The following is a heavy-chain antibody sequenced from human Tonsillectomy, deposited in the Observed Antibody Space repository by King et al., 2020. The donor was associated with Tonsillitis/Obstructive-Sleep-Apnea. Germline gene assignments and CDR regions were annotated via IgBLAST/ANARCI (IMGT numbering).Heavy chain of an antibody. CDR1: GDSVSSNSAA. CDR3: ARDYDYYDSSGYYHTWFAP. Sequence: VQLQQSGPGLVKPSQTLSLTCAISGDSVSSNSAAWNWIRQSPSRGLEWLGRTYYRSKWYNDYAVSVKSRITINPDTSKNQFSLQLNSVTPEDTAVYYCARDYDYYDSSGYYHTWFAPWGQGTLVTVSS. CDR2: TYYRSKWYN. J-gene: IGHJ5*02. V-gene: IGHV6-1*01. D-gene: IGHD3-22*01.